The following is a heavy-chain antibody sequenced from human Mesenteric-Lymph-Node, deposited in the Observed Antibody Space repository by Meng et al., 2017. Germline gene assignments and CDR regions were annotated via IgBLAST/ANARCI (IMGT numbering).Heavy chain of an antibody. CDR1: GFTFSSYA. D-gene: IGHD1-26*01. CDR3: AKEMGEGGRYDLYNWFDP. Sequence: GESLKISCAASGFTFSSYAMSWVRQAPGKGLEWICSISGTVGTTFYADSVKGRFSISRDNSKNTLYLQMNSLRDEDTAVYYCAKEMGEGGRYDLYNWFDPWGQGTLVTVSS. J-gene: IGHJ5*02. V-gene: IGHV3-23*01. CDR2: ISGTVGTT.